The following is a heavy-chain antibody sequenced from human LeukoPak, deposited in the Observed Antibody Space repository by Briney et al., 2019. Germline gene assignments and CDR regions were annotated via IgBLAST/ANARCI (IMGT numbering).Heavy chain of an antibody. CDR1: GFTFSSYW. CDR2: INSDVNRT. J-gene: IGHJ4*02. D-gene: IGHD3-10*01. V-gene: IGHV3-74*01. Sequence: GGSLRLSCAASGFTFSSYWMHWVRHAPEKGLVCVSRINSDVNRTSYADSVKGRFTISKDNAKNTLYLQMTCLRAEETALYYCAKAPSDGPIVRGVIIGYFDYWGQGTLVTVSS. CDR3: AKAPSDGPIVRGVIIGYFDY.